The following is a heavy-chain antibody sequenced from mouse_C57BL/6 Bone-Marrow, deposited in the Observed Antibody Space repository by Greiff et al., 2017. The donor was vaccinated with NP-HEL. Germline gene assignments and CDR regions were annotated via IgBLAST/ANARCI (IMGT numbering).Heavy chain of an antibody. J-gene: IGHJ1*03. CDR1: GYAFSSSW. CDR3: ARYRDYGGEPDFDV. CDR2: IYPGGGDT. V-gene: IGHV1-82*01. Sequence: VQLQESGPELVKPGASVKISCKASGYAFSSSWMNWVKQRPGQGLEWIGRIYPGGGDTTYNGKFKGKATLTADKSSSTAYMQLSSRTSEDAAVYFCARYRDYGGEPDFDVWGTGTTVTVSS. D-gene: IGHD2-4*01.